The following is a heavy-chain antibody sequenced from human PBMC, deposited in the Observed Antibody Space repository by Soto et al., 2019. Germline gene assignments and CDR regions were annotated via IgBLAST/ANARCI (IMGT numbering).Heavy chain of an antibody. CDR2: MNPNSGNT. V-gene: IGHV1-8*01. J-gene: IGHJ4*02. CDR3: ARGSNSLDYYGSGSYNPNDY. CDR1: GYTFTSYD. D-gene: IGHD3-10*01. Sequence: ASVKVSCKASGYTFTSYDINWVRQATGQGLEWMGWMNPNSGNTGYAQKFQGRVTMTRNTSISTAYMELSSLRSEDTAVYYCARGSNSLDYYGSGSYNPNDYWGQGTLVTVSS.